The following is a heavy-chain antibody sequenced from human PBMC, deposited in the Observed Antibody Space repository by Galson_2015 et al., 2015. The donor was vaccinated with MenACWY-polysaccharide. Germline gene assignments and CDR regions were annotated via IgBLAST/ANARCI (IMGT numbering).Heavy chain of an antibody. CDR3: ASAIVVVPAAIGEYYYYYGMDV. CDR1: GYTFTSYD. CDR2: MNPNSGNT. J-gene: IGHJ6*02. V-gene: IGHV1-8*01. D-gene: IGHD2-2*02. Sequence: SVKVSCKASGYTFTSYDINWVRQATGQGLEWMGWMNPNSGNTGYAQKFQGRVTMTRNTSISTAYMELSSLRSEDTAVYYCASAIVVVPAAIGEYYYYYGMDVWGQGTTVTVSS.